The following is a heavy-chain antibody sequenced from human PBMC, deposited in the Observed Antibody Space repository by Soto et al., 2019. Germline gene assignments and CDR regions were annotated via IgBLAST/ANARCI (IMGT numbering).Heavy chain of an antibody. V-gene: IGHV5-51*03. CDR2: MHPGDSAT. D-gene: IGHD6-13*01. J-gene: IGHJ5*02. CDR1: GYSFSNNW. CDR3: ARHNRYSSTWFEGWFDP. Sequence: EVQLVQSGAEVKKAGESLKISCKGSGYSFSNNWVGWVRQLPGKGLEWMGIMHPGDSATRDSPSFQGQVTISADKSINTAYLQWSSLQPSDSAIYYCARHNRYSSTWFEGWFDPWGQGTLVTVSS.